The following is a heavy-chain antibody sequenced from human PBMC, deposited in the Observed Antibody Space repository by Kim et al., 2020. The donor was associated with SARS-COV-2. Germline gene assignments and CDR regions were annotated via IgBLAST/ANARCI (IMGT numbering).Heavy chain of an antibody. CDR3: ARGCFEDSDVCLGY. Sequence: GGSLRLSCAASGFTFSNYYLHWVRQDPGKGLVWVSRISADGITINYADFVEGRFTISRDNAKNTLYLQMNSLRVDDTAVYYCARGCFEDSDVCLGYWGLGTLVTVSS. D-gene: IGHD6-6*01. V-gene: IGHV3-74*01. CDR2: ISADGITI. J-gene: IGHJ4*02. CDR1: GFTFSNYY.